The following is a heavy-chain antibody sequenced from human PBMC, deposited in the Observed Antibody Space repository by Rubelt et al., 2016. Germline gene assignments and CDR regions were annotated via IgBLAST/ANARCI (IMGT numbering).Heavy chain of an antibody. CDR1: GYTFTSYA. CDR2: INAGNGNT. CDR3: ARGYCSGGSCYYFDY. Sequence: QVQLVQSGAEVKKPGSSVKVSCKASGYTFTSYAMHWVRQAPGQRLEWMGWINAGNGNTKYSQKFQGSVTVTRDTTASTAYMELSRLRSADTAVYYCARGYCSGGSCYYFDYWGQGTLVTVSS. D-gene: IGHD2-15*01. J-gene: IGHJ4*02. V-gene: IGHV1-3*01.